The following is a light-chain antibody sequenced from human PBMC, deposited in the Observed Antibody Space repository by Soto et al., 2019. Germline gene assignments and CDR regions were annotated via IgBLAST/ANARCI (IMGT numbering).Light chain of an antibody. J-gene: IGKJ2*01. V-gene: IGKV1-5*01. CDR1: QTISTW. Sequence: IQMTQSPSTLSASVGDRVTLTCRASQTISTWLAWYQQKPGKAPKLLIYGASSLQTGVPSRFSGSGSGSEFTLSISSLQPDDFATYSCQQYNSYSYTFGQGTKLEIK. CDR2: GAS. CDR3: QQYNSYSYT.